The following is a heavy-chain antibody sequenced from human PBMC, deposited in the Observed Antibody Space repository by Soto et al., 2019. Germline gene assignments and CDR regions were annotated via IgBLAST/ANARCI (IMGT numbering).Heavy chain of an antibody. D-gene: IGHD2-15*01. CDR3: ARGDCVGGTCYSLAGSFYYYMDV. CDR1: GFTFSNYW. CDR2: INNDGSVS. Sequence: EVQLVESGGGLVQPGGSLRLSCVASGFTFSNYWMYWVRQAPGEGLVWVSRINNDGSVSSYADSVKGRLTISRDNVKNTLYLQMYSLRAEDTAVYYCARGDCVGGTCYSLAGSFYYYMDVWGKGTTVTVFS. J-gene: IGHJ6*03. V-gene: IGHV3-74*01.